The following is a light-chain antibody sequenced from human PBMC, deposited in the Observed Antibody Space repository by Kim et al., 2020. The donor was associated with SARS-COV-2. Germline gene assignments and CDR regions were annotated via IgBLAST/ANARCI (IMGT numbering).Light chain of an antibody. J-gene: IGKJ5*01. Sequence: DIQMTQSPSSLSASVGDRVTITCRASQDIRNDLGWYQQNPGRVPKRLIYGASRLQSGVPSRFSGSGSGTEFTLTISSLQPEDFATYFCLQHNTYPITFGQGTRLEIK. CDR1: QDIRND. CDR2: GAS. CDR3: LQHNTYPIT. V-gene: IGKV1-17*01.